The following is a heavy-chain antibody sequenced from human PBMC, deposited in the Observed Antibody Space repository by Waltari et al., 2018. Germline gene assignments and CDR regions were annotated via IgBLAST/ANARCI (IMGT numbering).Heavy chain of an antibody. CDR3: ARGRQLVLDFDY. V-gene: IGHV1-69*01. CDR1: GGTFSSYA. D-gene: IGHD6-13*01. J-gene: IGHJ4*02. CDR2: IIRRCGTA. Sequence: QVQLVQSGAEVKKPGSSVKVSCKASGGTFSSYAISWVRQAPGQGLEWMGGIIRRCGTANYAQKFQGRVTMTADESTSTAYMERSSLRSEDTAVYYCARGRQLVLDFDYWGQGTLVTVSS.